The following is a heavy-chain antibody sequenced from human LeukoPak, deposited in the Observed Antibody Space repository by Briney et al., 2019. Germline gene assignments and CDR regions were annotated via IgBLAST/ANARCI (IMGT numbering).Heavy chain of an antibody. CDR2: ISVSGENT. CDR3: AKHYFDY. J-gene: IGHJ4*02. Sequence: GGSLRLSCAASGFTFSSYAMTWVRQAPGKGLQWVSTISVSGENTYYADSVKGRFTISRDISKNTLYLQMNSLRAEDTAVYYCAKHYFDYWGQGTLVTVSS. V-gene: IGHV3-23*01. CDR1: GFTFSSYA.